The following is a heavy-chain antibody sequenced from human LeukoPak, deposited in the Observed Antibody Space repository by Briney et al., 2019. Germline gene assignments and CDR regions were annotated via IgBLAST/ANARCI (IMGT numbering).Heavy chain of an antibody. CDR2: ISGSGGST. CDR1: GFTFSSYA. D-gene: IGHD1-26*01. J-gene: IGHJ5*02. V-gene: IGHV3-23*01. Sequence: GGSLRLSCAASGFTFSSYAMSWVRQAPGKGLEWVSGISGSGGSTYYADSVKGRFTISRDNSKNTLYLQMNSLRAEDTAVYYCAKGFRPTVSGSYYHGGDWFDPWGQGALVTVSS. CDR3: AKGFRPTVSGSYYHGGDWFDP.